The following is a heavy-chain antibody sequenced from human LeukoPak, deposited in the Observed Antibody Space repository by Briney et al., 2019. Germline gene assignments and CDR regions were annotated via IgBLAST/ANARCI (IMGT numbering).Heavy chain of an antibody. CDR1: GFTFSSHA. Sequence: GGSLRLSCAASGFTFSSHAMYWVRQAPGKGLEWVAVISSDGNTKFYADSVKGRFTISRDNSKNTLHLQMNSLRAEDTALYYCAKAASMVRGEYWFDPWGQGTLVTVSS. V-gene: IGHV3-30-3*01. D-gene: IGHD3-10*01. CDR3: AKAASMVRGEYWFDP. J-gene: IGHJ5*02. CDR2: ISSDGNTK.